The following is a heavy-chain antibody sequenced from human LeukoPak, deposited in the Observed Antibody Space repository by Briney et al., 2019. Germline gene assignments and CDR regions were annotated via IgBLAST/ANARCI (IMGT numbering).Heavy chain of an antibody. J-gene: IGHJ4*02. CDR2: MNPNSSNT. Sequence: ASVKLSCKASGYTFTSYDINWGRHATAQGLEWMGWMNPNSSNTGNAQKFQDRRTITRNTSTNTAYVALRSVISEDTAVVYCARGGADHFDLVYWGQ. CDR1: GYTFTSYD. CDR3: ARGGADHFDLVY. D-gene: IGHD3-9*01. V-gene: IGHV1-8*01.